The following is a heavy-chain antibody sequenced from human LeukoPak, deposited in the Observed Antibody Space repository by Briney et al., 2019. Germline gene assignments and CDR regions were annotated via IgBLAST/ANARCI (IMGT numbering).Heavy chain of an antibody. J-gene: IGHJ3*02. CDR3: ARGFNDYVWGSYRFRGNAFDI. CDR1: GGSISSYY. D-gene: IGHD3-16*02. V-gene: IGHV4-59*08. Sequence: SETLSLTCTVSGGSISSYYWSWIRQPPGKGLEWIGYIYYSGSTNYNPSLKSRVTISVDTSKNQFSLKLSSVTAADTAVYYCARGFNDYVWGSYRFRGNAFDIWGQGTMVTVSS. CDR2: IYYSGST.